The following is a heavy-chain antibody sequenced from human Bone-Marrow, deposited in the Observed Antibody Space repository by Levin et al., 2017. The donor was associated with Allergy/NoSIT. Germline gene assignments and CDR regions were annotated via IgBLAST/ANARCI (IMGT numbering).Heavy chain of an antibody. CDR2: VYYSGRT. J-gene: IGHJ4*02. V-gene: IGHV4-39*01. CDR3: AVVPTAWFDFDS. CDR1: GASISSSSWS. Sequence: SETLSLTCTVSGASISSSSWSWGWIRQPPGKGLQWIGNVYYSGRTSYNPSLKSRVTISVDTSKNQFSLKLDSVTAADTALYFCAVVPTAWFDFDSWGQGTLVAVSS. D-gene: IGHD3-10*01.